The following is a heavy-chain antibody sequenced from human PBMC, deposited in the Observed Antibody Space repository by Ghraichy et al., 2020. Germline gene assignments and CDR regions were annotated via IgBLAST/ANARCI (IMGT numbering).Heavy chain of an antibody. CDR3: ARSHIVVYFDY. CDR1: GFTFSSYA. V-gene: IGHV3-30-3*01. Sequence: GGSLRLSCAASGFTFSSYAMHWVRQAPGKGLEWVAVISYDGSNKYYADSVKGRFTISRDNSKNTLYLQMNSLRAEDTAVYYCARSHIVVYFDYWGQGTLVTVSS. D-gene: IGHD2-21*01. J-gene: IGHJ4*02. CDR2: ISYDGSNK.